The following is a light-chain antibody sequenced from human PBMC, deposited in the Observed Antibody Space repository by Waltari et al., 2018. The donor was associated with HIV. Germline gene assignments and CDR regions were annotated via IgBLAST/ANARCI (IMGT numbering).Light chain of an antibody. V-gene: IGKV3D-15*01. Sequence: EIVMTQSPATLSVSPGARATLSCRASQSVSSNLAWYQQKPGQAPRHLIYGASTRATGIPARFSGSGSGTEFTLTISSLQSEDFAVYYCQQYNNWPPVTFGQGTRLEIK. CDR2: GAS. CDR1: QSVSSN. J-gene: IGKJ5*01. CDR3: QQYNNWPPVT.